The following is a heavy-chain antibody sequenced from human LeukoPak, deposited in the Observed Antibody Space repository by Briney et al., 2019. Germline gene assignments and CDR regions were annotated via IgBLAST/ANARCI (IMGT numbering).Heavy chain of an antibody. V-gene: IGHV4-59*08. Sequence: PSETLSLTCTVSGGSISSYYWSWIWQPPGKGLEGVGYIYYSGSTNYNPSLKSQVTISVDTSKNQFSLKLSSVTAADTAVYYCARHKSEYSSSSWFDPWGQGTLVTVSS. CDR1: GGSISSYY. D-gene: IGHD6-6*01. J-gene: IGHJ5*02. CDR2: IYYSGST. CDR3: ARHKSEYSSSSWFDP.